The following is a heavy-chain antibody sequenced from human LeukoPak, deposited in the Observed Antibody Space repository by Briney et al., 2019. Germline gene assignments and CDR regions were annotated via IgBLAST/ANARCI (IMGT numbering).Heavy chain of an antibody. CDR2: ISYGGSNK. Sequence: GGSLRLSCAASGFTFSSYGMHWVRQAPGKGLEWVAVISYGGSNKYYADSVKGRFTISRDNSKNTLYLQMNSLGAEDTAVYYCAKIFTVTTFDYWGQGTLVTVSS. CDR1: GFTFSSYG. V-gene: IGHV3-30*18. CDR3: AKIFTVTTFDY. D-gene: IGHD4-17*01. J-gene: IGHJ4*02.